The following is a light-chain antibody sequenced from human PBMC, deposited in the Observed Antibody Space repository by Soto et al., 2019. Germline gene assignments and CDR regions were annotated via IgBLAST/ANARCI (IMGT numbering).Light chain of an antibody. V-gene: IGLV1-51*01. Sequence: QSVLTQPRSVSAAPGQKVTISCSGSGSNIGNNYVSWYQQLPGTAPKLLIYDNNKRPSGIPDRFSGSRSGTSATLGITGLQTGDEADYYCGTWDASLSAYVFGTGTKLTVL. CDR2: DNN. J-gene: IGLJ1*01. CDR1: GSNIGNNY. CDR3: GTWDASLSAYV.